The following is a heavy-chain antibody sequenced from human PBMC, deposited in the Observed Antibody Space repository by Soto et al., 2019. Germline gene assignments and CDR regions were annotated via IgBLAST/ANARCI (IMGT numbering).Heavy chain of an antibody. CDR2: IKQDGSEK. CDR3: ARDGPDYGYYFDY. Sequence: GSLRLSCAASGFTFSSYWMSWVRQAPGKGLEWVANIKQDGSEKYYVDSVKGRFTISRDNAKNSLYLQMNSLRAEDTAVYYCARDGPDYGYYFDYWGQGTLVTVSS. D-gene: IGHD4-17*01. CDR1: GFTFSSYW. V-gene: IGHV3-7*05. J-gene: IGHJ4*02.